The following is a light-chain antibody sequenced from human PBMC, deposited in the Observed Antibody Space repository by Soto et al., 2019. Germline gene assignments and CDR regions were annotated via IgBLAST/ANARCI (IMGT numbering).Light chain of an antibody. CDR2: GAS. CDR1: QRVTSSY. CDR3: QQYDNSPIT. V-gene: IGKV3-20*01. Sequence: ELVLTQPPGPLSLSPGERATLSCRASQRVTSSYLAWYQQKPGQAPRLLIDGASSRDTGIPARFSGSGSGTEFALTISRLESEDFAVYYCQQYDNSPITFGQGTRLEIK. J-gene: IGKJ5*01.